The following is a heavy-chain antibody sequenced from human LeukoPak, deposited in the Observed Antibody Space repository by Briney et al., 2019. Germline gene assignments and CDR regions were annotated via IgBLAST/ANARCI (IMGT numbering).Heavy chain of an antibody. CDR3: ARSVIGGGSWSLDY. CDR2: ISAYNGNT. J-gene: IGHJ4*02. Sequence: ASVKVSCKASGYTFTSYGISWVRQAPGHGLEWMGWISAYNGNTNYAQKLQGRVTMTRDMSTSTVYMELSSLRSEDTAVYYCARSVIGGGSWSLDYWGQGTLVTVSS. CDR1: GYTFTSYG. D-gene: IGHD1-26*01. V-gene: IGHV1-18*01.